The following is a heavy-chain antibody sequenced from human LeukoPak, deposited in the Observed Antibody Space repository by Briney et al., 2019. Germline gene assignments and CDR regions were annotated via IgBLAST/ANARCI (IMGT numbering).Heavy chain of an antibody. J-gene: IGHJ4*02. CDR1: GGSFSGYY. CDR3: ARRLIRGYSYGAAGY. D-gene: IGHD5-18*01. Sequence: SETLSLTCAVYGGSFSGYYWSWIRQPPGKGLEWIGEISHSGSTNYNPSLKSRVTISVDTSKNQFPLKLSSVTAADTAVYYCARRLIRGYSYGAAGYWGQGTLVTVSS. V-gene: IGHV4-34*01. CDR2: ISHSGST.